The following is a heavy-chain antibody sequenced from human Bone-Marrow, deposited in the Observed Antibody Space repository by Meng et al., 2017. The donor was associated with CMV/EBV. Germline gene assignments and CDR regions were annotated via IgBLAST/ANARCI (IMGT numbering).Heavy chain of an antibody. Sequence: ASVKVSCKASGYTFTSYYMHWVRQAPGQGLEWMGWISAYNGNTNYAQKLQGRVTMTTDTSTSTAYMELRSLRSDDTAVYYCARDRGENWFDPWGQGTLVTVSS. V-gene: IGHV1-18*04. D-gene: IGHD3-16*01. CDR2: ISAYNGNT. CDR3: ARDRGENWFDP. CDR1: GYTFTSYY. J-gene: IGHJ5*02.